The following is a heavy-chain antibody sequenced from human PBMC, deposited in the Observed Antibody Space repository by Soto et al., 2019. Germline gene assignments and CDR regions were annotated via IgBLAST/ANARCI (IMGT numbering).Heavy chain of an antibody. J-gene: IGHJ2*01. Sequence: EVQLLESGGGLVQPGGSLRLSCAASGFTFTSYAMNWVRQAPGKGLEWVSVISGSGGSTYYADSVKGRFTISRDNSKNTLYLQMNSLRAEDTAVYYWATRTTGWYFDLWGRGTLVTVSS. CDR1: GFTFTSYA. CDR2: ISGSGGST. CDR3: ATRTTGWYFDL. V-gene: IGHV3-23*01.